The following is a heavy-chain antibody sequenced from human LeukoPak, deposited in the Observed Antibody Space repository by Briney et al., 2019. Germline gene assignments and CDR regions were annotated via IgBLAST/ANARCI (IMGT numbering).Heavy chain of an antibody. V-gene: IGHV1-18*01. Sequence: GASVKVSCKASGYTFTSYGISWVRQAPGQGLEWMGWISAYNGNTNYAQKLQGRVTMTTDTSTSTAYMELRSLRSDDTAVYYCARVARYDILTGYRKTPHDYWGQGTLVTVSS. J-gene: IGHJ4*02. CDR3: ARVARYDILTGYRKTPHDY. CDR1: GYTFTSYG. CDR2: ISAYNGNT. D-gene: IGHD3-9*01.